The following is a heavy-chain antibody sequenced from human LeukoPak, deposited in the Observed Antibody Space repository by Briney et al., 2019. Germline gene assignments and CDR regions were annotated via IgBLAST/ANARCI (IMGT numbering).Heavy chain of an antibody. J-gene: IGHJ3*02. D-gene: IGHD3-9*01. V-gene: IGHV1-18*01. CDR3: ARAYLPYFDSTHAFDI. CDR1: SYTFSNYL. CDR2: ISGYNGNT. Sequence: GASVKVSCTSSSYTFSNYLIAWVRQAPGQGLEWMGWISGYNGNTQYAQKLQGRVTMTTDTSTSTAYMELGSLRSDDTAIYYCARAYLPYFDSTHAFDIWGQGTKVTVSS.